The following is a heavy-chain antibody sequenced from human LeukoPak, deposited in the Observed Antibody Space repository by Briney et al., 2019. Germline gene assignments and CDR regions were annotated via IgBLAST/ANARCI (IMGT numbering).Heavy chain of an antibody. J-gene: IGHJ5*02. CDR1: GGSISSYY. CDR2: IYYSGST. D-gene: IGHD5-18*01. V-gene: IGHV4-59*12. CDR3: ARRNRYSYGPNWFDP. Sequence: SETLSLTCTVSGGSISSYYWSWIRQPPGKGLEWIGYIYYSGSTNYNPSLKSRVTISVDTSKNQFSLKLSSVTAADTAVYYCARRNRYSYGPNWFDPWGQGTLVTVSS.